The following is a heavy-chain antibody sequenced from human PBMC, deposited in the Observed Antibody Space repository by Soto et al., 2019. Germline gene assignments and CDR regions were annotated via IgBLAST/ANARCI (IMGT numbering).Heavy chain of an antibody. CDR3: AADLKGDDSGNLWDT. CDR2: IVPGSGNT. J-gene: IGHJ4*02. V-gene: IGHV1-58*01. D-gene: IGHD3-22*01. CDR1: GFTFPRSP. Sequence: QMHLEQSGPEVKKPETSVKISCKASGFTFPRSPVQWVRQARGQRPEWIGWIVPGSGNTNYAQKFLGRVTITRDMSTSTAYMELSRLRSEGTAVYYCAADLKGDDSGNLWDTWGRGTPIIVSS.